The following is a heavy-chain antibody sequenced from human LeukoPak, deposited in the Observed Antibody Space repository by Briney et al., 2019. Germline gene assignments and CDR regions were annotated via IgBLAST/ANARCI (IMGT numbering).Heavy chain of an antibody. J-gene: IGHJ4*02. D-gene: IGHD6-6*01. Sequence: GGSLRLSCAASGFTFSSYRMHWVRQAPGKGPVWVSRIKSDGSTTIYADSVKGRFTISRDNSKNTLYLQMNSLRAEDTAVYYCARERFSSSSPGYYFDYWGQGTLVTVSS. CDR3: ARERFSSSSPGYYFDY. V-gene: IGHV3-74*01. CDR2: IKSDGSTT. CDR1: GFTFSSYR.